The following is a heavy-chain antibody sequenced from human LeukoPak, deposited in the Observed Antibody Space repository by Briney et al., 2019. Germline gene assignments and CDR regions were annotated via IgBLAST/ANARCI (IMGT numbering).Heavy chain of an antibody. V-gene: IGHV1-18*01. J-gene: IGHJ5*02. CDR1: GYTFTSYG. CDR3: ARDGYYYDSSGYNNWFDP. CDR2: ISAYNGNT. D-gene: IGHD3-22*01. Sequence: ASVKVSCKASGYTFTSYGISWVRQAPGQGLERMGWISAYNGNTNYAQKLQGRVTMTTDTSTSTAYMELRSLRSDDTAVYYCARDGYYYDSSGYNNWFDPWGQGTLVTVSS.